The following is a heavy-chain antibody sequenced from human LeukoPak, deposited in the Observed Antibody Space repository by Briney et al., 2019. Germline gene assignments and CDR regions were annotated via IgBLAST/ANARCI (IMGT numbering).Heavy chain of an antibody. CDR1: GGSISTYY. CDR2: IYYSGST. Sequence: SETLSLTCTVSGGSISTYYWSWIRQAPGKGLEWIGSIYYSGSTNYNPSLKSRLTISVDTSTNQFSLEQMSVTAADTAVYYCAVKIARHTFDIWGQGTMVTVSS. CDR3: AVKIARHTFDI. V-gene: IGHV4-59*08. J-gene: IGHJ3*02. D-gene: IGHD2/OR15-2a*01.